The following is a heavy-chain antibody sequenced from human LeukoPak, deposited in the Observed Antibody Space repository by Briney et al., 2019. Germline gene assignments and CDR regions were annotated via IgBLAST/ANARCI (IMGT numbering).Heavy chain of an antibody. D-gene: IGHD4-23*01. V-gene: IGHV1-69*13. Sequence: ASVKVSCRASGGTFSSYAISWVRQAPGQGLEWMGGIIPIFGTANYAQKFQGRVTITADESTSTAYMELSSLRSEDTAVYYCARALRWYPASFDYWGQGTLVTVSS. CDR1: GGTFSSYA. J-gene: IGHJ4*02. CDR3: ARALRWYPASFDY. CDR2: IIPIFGTA.